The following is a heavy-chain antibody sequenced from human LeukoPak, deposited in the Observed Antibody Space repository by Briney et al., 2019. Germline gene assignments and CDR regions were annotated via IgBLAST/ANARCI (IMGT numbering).Heavy chain of an antibody. CDR3: AKDGRLWFGELLRFDY. CDR1: GFTFSSYG. CDR2: ISYDGSNK. J-gene: IGHJ4*02. D-gene: IGHD3-10*01. Sequence: PGGSLRLSCAASGFTFSSYGMHWVRQAPGKGLEWVAVISYDGSNKYYADSVKGRFTISRDNSKNTLYLQMNSLRAEDTAVYYCAKDGRLWFGELLRFDYWGQGTLVTVSS. V-gene: IGHV3-30*18.